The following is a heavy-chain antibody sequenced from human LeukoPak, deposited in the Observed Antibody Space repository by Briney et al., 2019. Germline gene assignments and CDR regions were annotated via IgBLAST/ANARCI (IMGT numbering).Heavy chain of an antibody. J-gene: IGHJ4*02. CDR3: ARHPSTNPYYYDSSGYWSFSDY. CDR1: GYSFTSYW. D-gene: IGHD3-22*01. V-gene: IGHV5-51*01. Sequence: GESLKISCKGSGYSFTSYWIGWVRQMPGKGLEWMGIIYPGDSDTRYSPSFQGQVTISADKSISTAYPQWRRLKASDAAMYYCARHPSTNPYYYDSSGYWSFSDYWGQGALVTVSS. CDR2: IYPGDSDT.